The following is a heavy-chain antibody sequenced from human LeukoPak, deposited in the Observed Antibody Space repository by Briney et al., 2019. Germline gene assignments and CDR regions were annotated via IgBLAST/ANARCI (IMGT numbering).Heavy chain of an antibody. CDR3: ARQFRRFLEWLLPNYFDY. D-gene: IGHD3-3*01. CDR1: GGSFSGYY. V-gene: IGHV4-34*01. Sequence: PSETLSLTCAVYGGSFSGYYWSWIRQPPGKGLQWIGSIYYSGSTYYNPSLKSRVTISVDTSKNQFSLKLSSVTAADTAVYYCARQFRRFLEWLLPNYFDYWGQGTLVTVSS. J-gene: IGHJ4*02. CDR2: IYYSGST.